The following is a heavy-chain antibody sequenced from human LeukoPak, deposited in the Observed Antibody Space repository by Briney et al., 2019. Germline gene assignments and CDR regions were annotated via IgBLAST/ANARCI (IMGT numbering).Heavy chain of an antibody. Sequence: GGSLRLSCAASGVTFSRNAMTWVRQAPAKGLGWVSAISGSGGNTYYADSVKGRFTISRDNSKNTLYLQMNSLRAEDTAVYYCAKDRRAGSYDYWGQGTLVTVSS. CDR1: GVTFSRNA. V-gene: IGHV3-23*01. CDR2: ISGSGGNT. J-gene: IGHJ4*02. D-gene: IGHD3-10*01. CDR3: AKDRRAGSYDY.